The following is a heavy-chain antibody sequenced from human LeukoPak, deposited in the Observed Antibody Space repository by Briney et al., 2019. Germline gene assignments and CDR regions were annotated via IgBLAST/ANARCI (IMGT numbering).Heavy chain of an antibody. CDR1: GYIFTGYY. D-gene: IGHD5-12*01. V-gene: IGHV1-2*02. J-gene: IGHJ4*02. Sequence: ASVKVSCKASGYIFTGYYMHWVRQAPGQGLEWMGWINPNSGGTNSAQKFQGRVTMTRDTSISTAYMELSRLRSDDTAVYYCARGGDRGYDYCLDYWGQGTLVTVSS. CDR3: ARGGDRGYDYCLDY. CDR2: INPNSGGT.